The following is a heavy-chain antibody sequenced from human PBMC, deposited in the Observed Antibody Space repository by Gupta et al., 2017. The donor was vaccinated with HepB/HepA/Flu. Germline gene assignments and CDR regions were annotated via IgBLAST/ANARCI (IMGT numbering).Heavy chain of an antibody. D-gene: IGHD3-10*01. CDR3: ARVDYYGSGSRAAGYYYGMDV. J-gene: IGHJ6*02. V-gene: IGHV4-34*01. CDR1: GGSFSGYY. Sequence: QVQLQQWGAGLLKPSETLSLTCAVYGGSFSGYYWSWIRQPPGKGLEWIGEINHSGSTNYNPSLKSRVTISVDTSKNQFSLKLSSVTAADTAVYYCARVDYYGSGSRAAGYYYGMDVWGQGTTVTVSS. CDR2: INHSGST.